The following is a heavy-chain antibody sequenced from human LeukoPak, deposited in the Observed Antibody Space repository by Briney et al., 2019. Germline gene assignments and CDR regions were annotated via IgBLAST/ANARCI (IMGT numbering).Heavy chain of an antibody. Sequence: SETLSLTCTVSGGSMNSYYWSWIRQPPGKGLEWIGYIYYSGSTNYNPSLKSRVTISVDTSKNQFSLKMNSVTAADTAVYYCARGSWEVRFDFWGQGPLVTVSS. CDR1: GGSMNSYY. J-gene: IGHJ4*02. CDR2: IYYSGST. V-gene: IGHV4-59*08. CDR3: ARGSWEVRFDF. D-gene: IGHD1-26*01.